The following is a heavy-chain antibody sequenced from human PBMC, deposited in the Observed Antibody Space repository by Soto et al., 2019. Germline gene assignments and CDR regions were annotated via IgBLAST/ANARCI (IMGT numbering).Heavy chain of an antibody. Sequence: QLQLQESGPGLVKPSETLSLTCSVSGGSISSHSYYWGWIRQPPVKGLEWIGSLYYSGSTYYNPPLTGRVTLCVNTYQSQCSMRPRTVTAVDTAVYSCVLLPNYCYLVVWCKGNTVIVSS. CDR3: VLLPNYCYLVV. CDR2: LYYSGST. D-gene: IGHD2-15*01. V-gene: IGHV4-39*01. CDR1: GGSISSHSYY. J-gene: IGHJ6*03.